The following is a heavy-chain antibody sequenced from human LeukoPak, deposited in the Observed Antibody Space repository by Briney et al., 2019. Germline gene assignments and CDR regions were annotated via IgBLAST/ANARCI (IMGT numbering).Heavy chain of an antibody. CDR2: INTNTGNP. J-gene: IGHJ6*03. D-gene: IGHD3-9*01. Sequence: ASVKVSCKASGYTFTSYAMNWVRQAPGQGLEWMGWINTNTGNPTYAQGFTGRFVFSLDTSVSTAYLQISSLKAEDTAVYYCAREGNYDILTGYYQYYYYYYMDVWGKGTTVTVSS. CDR3: AREGNYDILTGYYQYYYYYYMDV. V-gene: IGHV7-4-1*02. CDR1: GYTFTSYA.